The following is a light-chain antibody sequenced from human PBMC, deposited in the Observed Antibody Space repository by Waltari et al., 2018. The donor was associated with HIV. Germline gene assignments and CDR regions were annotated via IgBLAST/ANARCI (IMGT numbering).Light chain of an antibody. CDR3: QQYNSKRT. CDR1: QSISSW. Sequence: DIQMNQSPSTLSASVGDRVTITCRASQSISSWLAWYQQKPGKAPKLLIYKASSLESGVPTRFSGSGSETEFTLTISSLQPDDFTTYYCQQYNSKRTFGRGTKVEIK. J-gene: IGKJ1*01. CDR2: KAS. V-gene: IGKV1-5*03.